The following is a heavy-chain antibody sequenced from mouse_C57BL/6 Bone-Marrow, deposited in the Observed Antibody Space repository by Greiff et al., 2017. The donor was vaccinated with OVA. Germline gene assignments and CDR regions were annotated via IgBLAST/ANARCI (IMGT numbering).Heavy chain of an antibody. CDR1: GYTFTSYW. D-gene: IGHD2-12*01. CDR3: ARRYSCLVPYYCGY. V-gene: IGHV1-53*01. J-gene: IGHJ2*01. CDR2: INPSNGGT. Sequence: QVQLQQPGTELVKPGASVKLSCKASGYTFTSYWMPWVKQRPGQGLEWIGNINPSNGGTNYNEKFKSKATLTVDKSSSTAYMQLCSLTSADSAVYYCARRYSCLVPYYCGYWGRGTTLTVSS.